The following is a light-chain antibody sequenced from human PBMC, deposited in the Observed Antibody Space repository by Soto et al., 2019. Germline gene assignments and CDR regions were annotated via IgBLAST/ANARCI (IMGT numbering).Light chain of an antibody. Sequence: QLVLTQWPSASASLGASVKLTCTLSSGHSSYAIAWHQQQPEKGPRYLMKLNSDGSHSRGDGIPDRFSGSSSGAERYLTISSLQSEDEADYYCQTWGTGIHVFGSGTKLTVL. CDR2: LNSDGSH. J-gene: IGLJ1*01. CDR1: SGHSSYA. CDR3: QTWGTGIHV. V-gene: IGLV4-69*01.